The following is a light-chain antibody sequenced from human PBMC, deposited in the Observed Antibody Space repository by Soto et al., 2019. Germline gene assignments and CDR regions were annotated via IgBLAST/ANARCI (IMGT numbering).Light chain of an antibody. V-gene: IGLV1-47*01. CDR3: AAWDDSLSGHVV. CDR2: RNN. Sequence: QPVLTQPPSASGTPGQRVTISCSGSSSNIGSNYVYWYQQLPGTAPKLLIYRNNQRPSGVPDRFSGSKSGTSASLAISGLRSEDEADYYCAAWDDSLSGHVVFGGGTKVTVL. J-gene: IGLJ2*01. CDR1: SSNIGSNY.